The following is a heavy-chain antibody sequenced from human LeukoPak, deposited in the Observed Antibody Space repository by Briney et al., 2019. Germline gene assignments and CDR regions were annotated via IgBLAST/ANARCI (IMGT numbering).Heavy chain of an antibody. CDR2: IYSDGST. Sequence: GGSLRLSCAASGFTVSSNYMSWVRQAPGKGLEWVSVIYSDGSTYYADSVKGRFTISRDNSKNTLYLQMNSLRAEDTAVYYCASGYIGSSSFDYWGQGTLVTVSS. J-gene: IGHJ4*02. V-gene: IGHV3-53*01. CDR1: GFTVSSNY. CDR3: ASGYIGSSSFDY. D-gene: IGHD6-6*01.